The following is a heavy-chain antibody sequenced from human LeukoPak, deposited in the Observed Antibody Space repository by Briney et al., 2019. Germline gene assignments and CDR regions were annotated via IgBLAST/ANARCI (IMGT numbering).Heavy chain of an antibody. D-gene: IGHD3-10*01. V-gene: IGHV1-2*02. CDR1: GYTFTGYY. CDR2: INPNSGGT. Sequence: ASVKVSCKASGYTFTGYYMHWVRQAPGQGLEWMGWINPNSGGTNYAQKFQGRVTMTRDTSISTAYMELSSLRSEDTAVYYCAAYYYGSGYYMDVWGKGTTVTVSS. J-gene: IGHJ6*03. CDR3: AAYYYGSGYYMDV.